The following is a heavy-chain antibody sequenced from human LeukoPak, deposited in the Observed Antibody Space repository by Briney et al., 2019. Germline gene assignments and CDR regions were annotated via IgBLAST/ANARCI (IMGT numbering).Heavy chain of an antibody. D-gene: IGHD6-13*01. CDR3: ARVSSSWYQDWYFDL. V-gene: IGHV4-4*07. J-gene: IGHJ2*01. Sequence: GSLRLSCAASGFTFSDYYMSWIRQPAGKGLEWIGRTYTSGSTNYNPSLKSRVTMSVDMSKNQFSLKLSSMNAADTAVYYCARVSSSWYQDWYFDLWGRGTLVTVPS. CDR2: TYTSGST. CDR1: GFTFSDYY.